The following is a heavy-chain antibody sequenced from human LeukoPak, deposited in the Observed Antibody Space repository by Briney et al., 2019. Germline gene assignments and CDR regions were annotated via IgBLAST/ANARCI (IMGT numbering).Heavy chain of an antibody. Sequence: GGSLRLSCAASGFTFSSYAMSWVRQAPGKGLEWVSAISGSGGYTYYADSVKGRFTISRDNAKNSLYLEMSSLRAEDTAVFYCARTLGPLRRGFGFDIWGQGTMVTVSS. CDR2: ISGSGGYT. V-gene: IGHV3-23*01. J-gene: IGHJ3*02. CDR1: GFTFSSYA. CDR3: ARTLGPLRRGFGFDI. D-gene: IGHD3-22*01.